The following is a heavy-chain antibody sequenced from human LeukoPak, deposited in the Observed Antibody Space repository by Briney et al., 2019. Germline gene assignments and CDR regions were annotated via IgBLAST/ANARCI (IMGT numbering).Heavy chain of an antibody. J-gene: IGHJ4*02. D-gene: IGHD5-18*01. CDR3: AREGSGNSFDY. CDR1: GFTFSSYA. CDR2: ISPDGSRK. V-gene: IGHV3-30*04. Sequence: PGGTLRLSCAASGFTFSSYAMHWFRQAPGKGLECAAVISPDGSRKYYSDSVNGRLTISRDNSKNTLYLQMNSLRPEDTAVYYCAREGSGNSFDYWGQGTLVIVSS.